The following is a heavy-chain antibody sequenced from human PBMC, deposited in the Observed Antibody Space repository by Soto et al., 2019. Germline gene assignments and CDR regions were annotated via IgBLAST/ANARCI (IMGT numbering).Heavy chain of an antibody. CDR1: VFTLINYE. Sequence: GALRLSCAASVFTLINYEMNWVRQAPGKGLEWISKISGSNNNIYYADSVRGRFTISRDNAKNSLYLQMNSLRAEDTAIYYCASERLCGADCYFFDNWGQGTQVTVSS. J-gene: IGHJ4*02. CDR3: ASERLCGADCYFFDN. D-gene: IGHD2-21*02. V-gene: IGHV3-48*03. CDR2: ISGSNNNI.